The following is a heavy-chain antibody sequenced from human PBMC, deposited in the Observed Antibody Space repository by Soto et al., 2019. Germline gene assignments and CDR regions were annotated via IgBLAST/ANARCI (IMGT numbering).Heavy chain of an antibody. D-gene: IGHD4-17*01. CDR3: APPVTRLIAFDL. J-gene: IGHJ3*01. Sequence: EVQLVETGGGFVQPGGSLRLSCVASGFTVSSHYMTWVRQTPGKGLEWVSIIYASDSTFYADSVKGRFTISRDNSKNTVYIQLNSLRAEDTSVYYCAPPVTRLIAFDLWGQGTMVTVSS. CDR1: GFTVSSHY. CDR2: IYASDST. V-gene: IGHV3-53*02.